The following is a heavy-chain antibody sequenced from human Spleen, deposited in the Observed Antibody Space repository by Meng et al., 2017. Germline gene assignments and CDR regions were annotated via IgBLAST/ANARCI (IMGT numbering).Heavy chain of an antibody. D-gene: IGHD3-10*01. CDR3: ARENVNPNYYGSGDDYYHAMDV. Sequence: SVKVSCKPSGYNFPDYYIHWVRRAPGQGLEWMGGIIPMFGTTNYAQNFQGRVTITADKSTSTAYMELSSLRSEDTALYYCARENVNPNYYGSGDDYYHAMDVWGEGTAVTVSS. J-gene: IGHJ6*04. CDR2: IIPMFGTT. CDR1: GYNFPDYY. V-gene: IGHV1-69*06.